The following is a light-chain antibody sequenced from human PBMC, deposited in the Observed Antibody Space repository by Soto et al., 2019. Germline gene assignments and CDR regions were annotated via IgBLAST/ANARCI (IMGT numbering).Light chain of an antibody. CDR1: QSVSDNY. J-gene: IGKJ4*01. CDR2: GAS. CDR3: QQSGGSPRVS. Sequence: EIVLTQSPGALSLSPGERATLSCRASQSVSDNYLAWYQQKPGQAPRLLIYGASIRATGIPDRFSGSGSGADFTLTISRLEPEDFAVYYCQQSGGSPRVSFGGGTKAEIK. V-gene: IGKV3-20*01.